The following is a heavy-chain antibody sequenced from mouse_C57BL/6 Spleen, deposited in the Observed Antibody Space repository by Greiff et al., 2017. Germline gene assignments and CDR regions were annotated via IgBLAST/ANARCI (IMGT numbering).Heavy chain of an antibody. CDR1: GYTFTSYW. D-gene: IGHD3-2*02. Sequence: VQLQQPGAELVMPGASVKLSCKASGYTFTSYWMHWVKQRPGHGLEWIGEIDPSDSDTNYNQTFKGQSTLTVDKSSSTAYMQLSSLTAEDSAVYYCARSGSGYADYFDYWGQGTTLTVSS. V-gene: IGHV1-69*01. CDR2: IDPSDSDT. CDR3: ARSGSGYADYFDY. J-gene: IGHJ2*01.